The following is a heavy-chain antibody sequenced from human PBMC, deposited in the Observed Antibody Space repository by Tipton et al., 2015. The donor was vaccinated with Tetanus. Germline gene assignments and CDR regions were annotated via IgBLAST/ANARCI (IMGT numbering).Heavy chain of an antibody. V-gene: IGHV3-7*01. CDR1: GFTFSNYC. J-gene: IGHJ6*03. CDR3: ARDRGEDWTNFYYMDV. CDR2: INRNGGGK. D-gene: IGHD3/OR15-3a*01. Sequence: LRLSCVASGFTFSNYCMTWVRQAPGKGLEWVANINRNGGGKYYVDSVKGRFTISRDEAKKSVYLEMSSLTVGDTAVYYCARDRGEDWTNFYYMDVWGKGATVIVSS.